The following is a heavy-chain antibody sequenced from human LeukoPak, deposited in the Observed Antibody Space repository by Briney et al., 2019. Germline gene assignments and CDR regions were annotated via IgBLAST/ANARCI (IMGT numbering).Heavy chain of an antibody. Sequence: GGSLRLSCAASGFTFSSYGMHWVRQAPGKGLEWVAVIWYDGSNKYYADSVKGRFTISRDNSKNTLYLQMNSLRAEDTAAYYCARVRDSSSWYVNHFDYWGQGTLVTVSS. CDR1: GFTFSSYG. V-gene: IGHV3-33*01. CDR3: ARVRDSSSWYVNHFDY. J-gene: IGHJ4*02. D-gene: IGHD6-13*01. CDR2: IWYDGSNK.